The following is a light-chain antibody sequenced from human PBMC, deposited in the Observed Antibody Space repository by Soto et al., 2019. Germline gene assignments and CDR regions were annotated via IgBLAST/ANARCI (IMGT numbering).Light chain of an antibody. CDR3: QQYFATPLT. J-gene: IGKJ1*01. CDR1: QSVFYTSVNKDY. V-gene: IGKV4-1*01. CDR2: WAS. Sequence: DIVMTQSPDSLAVSLGERATINCKASQSVFYTSVNKDYLAWYQHKEGHPPKLLIYWASTRESGVPDRFSGSWSGTDFTLPIRILQAEDVAVYFCQQYFATPLTFVQGTKVQL.